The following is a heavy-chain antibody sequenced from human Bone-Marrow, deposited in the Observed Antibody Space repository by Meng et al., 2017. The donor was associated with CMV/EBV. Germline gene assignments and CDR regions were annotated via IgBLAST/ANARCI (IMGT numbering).Heavy chain of an antibody. V-gene: IGHV1-2*02. Sequence: ASVKVSCKASGYTFTGYYMHWVRQAPGQGLEWMGWINPNSGGTNYAQKFQGRVTMTRDTSISTAYMELSRLRSDDTAVYYCATTFPYRGYYYGMDVWGQGTTVTVSS. CDR3: ATTFPYRGYYYGMDV. CDR1: GYTFTGYY. D-gene: IGHD2-2*01. J-gene: IGHJ6*02. CDR2: INPNSGGT.